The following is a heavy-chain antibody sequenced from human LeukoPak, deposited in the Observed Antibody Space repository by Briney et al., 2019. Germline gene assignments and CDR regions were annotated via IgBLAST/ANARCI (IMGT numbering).Heavy chain of an antibody. CDR3: TRGGGYDWGAFDS. CDR2: IIPILGIA. CDR1: GGTFSSYA. D-gene: IGHD5-12*01. V-gene: IGHV1-69*04. J-gene: IGHJ4*02. Sequence: SVKVSCKASGGTFSSYAISWVRQAPGQGLEWMGRIIPILGIANYAQKFQGRVTITADKSTSTAYMELSSLRSEDTAVYYCTRGGGYDWGAFDSWGQGTLVTVSS.